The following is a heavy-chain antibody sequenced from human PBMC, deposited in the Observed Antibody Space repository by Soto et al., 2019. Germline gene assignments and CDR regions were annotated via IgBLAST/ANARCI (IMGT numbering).Heavy chain of an antibody. V-gene: IGHV4-31*11. CDR3: ESEGHSSWEWLDP. D-gene: IGHD1-26*01. Sequence: QVQLQESGPGLVEPSQTLSLVCGVSGDPLSYGGYYWRWVRQSPGKALERIGFVYYTVATYYHPSLESRVTMAVDMSKNEFSWKLTAVTAADTAMYYCESEGHSSWEWLDPWGQGILVTISS. CDR2: VYYTVAT. CDR1: GDPLSYGGYY. J-gene: IGHJ5*02.